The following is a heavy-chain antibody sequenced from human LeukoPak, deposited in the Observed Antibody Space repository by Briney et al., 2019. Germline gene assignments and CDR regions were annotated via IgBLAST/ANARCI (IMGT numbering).Heavy chain of an antibody. V-gene: IGHV4-39*07. CDR3: AKSNSYGLIDI. D-gene: IGHD3-16*01. CDR2: IFYSGST. CDR1: SGSISTSNYY. J-gene: IGHJ3*02. Sequence: SETLSPTCTVSSGSISTSNYYWGWVRQPPGKALEWIGNIFYSGSTYYSPSLKSRVTISLDTSRNQFSLKLNSVTAADTAVYYCAKSNSYGLIDIWGQGTMVTVSS.